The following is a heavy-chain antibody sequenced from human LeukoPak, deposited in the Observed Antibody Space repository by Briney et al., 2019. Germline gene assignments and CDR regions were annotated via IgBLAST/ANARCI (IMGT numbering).Heavy chain of an antibody. J-gene: IGHJ4*02. Sequence: GRSLRLSCAASGFTFSSYAMHWVRQAPGKGLEWVAFIRYDGSNKYYADSVKGRFTISRDNSKNTLYLQMNSLRAEDTAVYYCAADIVVVPAASFDYWGQGTLVTVSS. CDR3: AADIVVVPAASFDY. D-gene: IGHD2-2*01. V-gene: IGHV3-30*04. CDR2: IRYDGSNK. CDR1: GFTFSSYA.